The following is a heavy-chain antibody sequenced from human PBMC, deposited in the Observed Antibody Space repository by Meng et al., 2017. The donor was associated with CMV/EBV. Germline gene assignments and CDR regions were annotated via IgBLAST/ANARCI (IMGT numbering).Heavy chain of an antibody. D-gene: IGHD6-13*01. CDR3: ARVWQPRGMDV. V-gene: IGHV3-48*03. J-gene: IGHJ6*02. CDR1: GITCSSYE. Sequence: GGSLRPSWAASGITCSSYEMNWVRQAPGKGLEWVSYISSSGGTIYYADSVKGRFTISRDNAKNSLYLQMNSLRAEDTAVYYCARVWQPRGMDVWGQGTTVTVSS. CDR2: ISSSGGTI.